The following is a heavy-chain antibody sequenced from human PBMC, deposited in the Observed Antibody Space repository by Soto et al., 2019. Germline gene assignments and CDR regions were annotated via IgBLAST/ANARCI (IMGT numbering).Heavy chain of an antibody. CDR2: ISAYNGNT. J-gene: IGHJ6*02. CDR3: ARQQQQAGTYYYYGMDV. CDR1: GYTFTSYG. D-gene: IGHD6-19*01. Sequence: ASVKVSCKASGYTFTSYGISWVRQAPGQGFEWMGWISAYNGNTNYAQKLQGRVTMTTDTSTSTAYMELRSLRSDDTAVYYCARQQQQAGTYYYYGMDVWGQGTTVSVSS. V-gene: IGHV1-18*01.